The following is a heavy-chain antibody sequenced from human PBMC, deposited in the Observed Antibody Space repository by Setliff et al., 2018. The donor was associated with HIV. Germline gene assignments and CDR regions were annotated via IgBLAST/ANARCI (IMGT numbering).Heavy chain of an antibody. CDR1: GDSINSGNYY. V-gene: IGHV4-31*03. CDR2: IYYSGST. CDR3: ARGPPGSSIGWYVGY. J-gene: IGHJ4*02. Sequence: PSETLSLTCTVSGDSINSGNYYWSWIRQHPGKGLEWIGYIYYSGSTYYSPSLKSRVTISVDTSQNQFSLRLSSVIAADTAVSYCARGPPGSSIGWYVGYWGQGTLVTVSS. D-gene: IGHD6-19*01.